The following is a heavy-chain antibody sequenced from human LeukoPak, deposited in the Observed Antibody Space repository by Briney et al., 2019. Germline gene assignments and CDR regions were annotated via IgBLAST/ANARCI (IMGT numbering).Heavy chain of an antibody. CDR3: AKDRGGSGYFFDY. D-gene: IGHD3-10*01. CDR1: GFPFSGSA. J-gene: IGHJ4*02. CDR2: FSYDGRNR. V-gene: IGHV3-30*15. Sequence: GRSLRLSCRASGFPFSGSAMHWVRQAPGKGLEWPAVFSYDGRNRYYADSVKGRFTISRDTSKDTLYLQMSSLRAEDTAVYYCAKDRGGSGYFFDYWGQGTLVTVSS.